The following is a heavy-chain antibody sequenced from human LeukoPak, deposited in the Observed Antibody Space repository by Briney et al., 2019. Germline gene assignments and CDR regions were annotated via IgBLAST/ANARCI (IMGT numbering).Heavy chain of an antibody. J-gene: IGHJ5*02. CDR2: INHSGST. V-gene: IGHV4-34*01. CDR3: ARTGRLLWFGELFPNWFDP. D-gene: IGHD3-10*01. Sequence: SETLSLTCAVYGGTFSGYYWSWIRQPPGKGLEWIGDINHSGSTNYNPSLKSRVTISVDTSKNQFSLKLSSVTAADTAVYYCARTGRLLWFGELFPNWFDPWGQGTLVTVSS. CDR1: GGTFSGYY.